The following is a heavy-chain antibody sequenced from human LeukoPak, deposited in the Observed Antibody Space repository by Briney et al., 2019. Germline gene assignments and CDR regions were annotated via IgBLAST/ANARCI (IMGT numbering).Heavy chain of an antibody. D-gene: IGHD6-19*01. J-gene: IGHJ6*03. Sequence: ASAKVSCTASGYTFTGYYMHRVRQAPGQGLEWMGWINPNSGGTNYAQKFQGRVTMTRDMSTSTVYMELSSLRSEDTAVYYCARDGGIAVAGTAGYYYYYMDVWGKGTTVTVSS. CDR3: ARDGGIAVAGTAGYYYYYMDV. CDR2: INPNSGGT. CDR1: GYTFTGYY. V-gene: IGHV1-2*02.